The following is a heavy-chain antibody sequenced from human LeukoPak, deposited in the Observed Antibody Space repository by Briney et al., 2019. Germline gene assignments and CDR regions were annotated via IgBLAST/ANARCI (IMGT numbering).Heavy chain of an antibody. D-gene: IGHD2-8*01. Sequence: SVKVSCKASGGTFSGYAVNWVRQAPGQGLEWMGRITPLLGISNYAQNFQGRLTITTDSSTSTAYMELSSLRSEDTALYYCARDGFLGKYCTNDICSNYYGVDVWGQGSTVTVSS. V-gene: IGHV1-69*04. CDR1: GGTFSGYA. J-gene: IGHJ6*02. CDR3: ARDGFLGKYCTNDICSNYYGVDV. CDR2: ITPLLGIS.